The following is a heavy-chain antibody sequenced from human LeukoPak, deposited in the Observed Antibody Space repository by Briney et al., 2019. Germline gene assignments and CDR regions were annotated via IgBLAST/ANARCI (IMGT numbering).Heavy chain of an antibody. Sequence: GGSLRLSCAASGFTFSSYAMHWVRQAPGKGLEWVAVISYDGSNKYYADSVKGRFTISRDNSKNTLYLQMNSPRAEDTAVYYCARVPVRFLDPLGSWFDPWGQGTLVTVSS. CDR2: ISYDGSNK. V-gene: IGHV3-30-3*01. D-gene: IGHD3-3*01. CDR1: GFTFSSYA. J-gene: IGHJ5*02. CDR3: ARVPVRFLDPLGSWFDP.